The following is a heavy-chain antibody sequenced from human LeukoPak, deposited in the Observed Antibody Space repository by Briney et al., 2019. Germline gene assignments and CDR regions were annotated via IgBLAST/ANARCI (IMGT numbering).Heavy chain of an antibody. CDR3: TRGSIAYYYMDV. V-gene: IGHV4-59*01. CDR2: IYYSGST. J-gene: IGHJ6*03. Sequence: SETLSLTCTVSGGSISSYYWSWIRQPSGKGLEWIGYIYYSGSTNYNPSLKSRVTISVDTSKNQFSLKLSSVTAADTAVYYCTRGSIAYYYMDVWGKGTTVTISS. CDR1: GGSISSYY. D-gene: IGHD3-22*01.